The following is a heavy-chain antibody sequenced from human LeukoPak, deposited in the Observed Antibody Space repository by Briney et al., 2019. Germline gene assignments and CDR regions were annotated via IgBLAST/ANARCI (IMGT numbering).Heavy chain of an antibody. D-gene: IGHD2-15*01. Sequence: GRSLRLSCAASGCTFSSYGMHWVRQAPGKGLEWVAVISYDGSNKYYADSVKGRFTISRDNSKNTLYLQMNSLRAEDTAVYYCAKDLEGSADYWGQGTLVTVSS. V-gene: IGHV3-30*18. J-gene: IGHJ4*02. CDR3: AKDLEGSADY. CDR1: GCTFSSYG. CDR2: ISYDGSNK.